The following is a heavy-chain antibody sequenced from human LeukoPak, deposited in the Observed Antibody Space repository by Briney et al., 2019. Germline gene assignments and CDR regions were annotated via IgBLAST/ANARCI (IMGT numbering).Heavy chain of an antibody. J-gene: IGHJ4*02. Sequence: GESLKISCKGSGYSFTSYWIGWVRQMPGKGLEWMGIIYPGDSDTRYSPSFQGQVAISADKSISTAYLQWSSLKASDTAMYYCARHAYPLGIAAAGPPGEWGQGTLVTVSS. CDR3: ARHAYPLGIAAAGPPGE. CDR1: GYSFTSYW. CDR2: IYPGDSDT. V-gene: IGHV5-51*01. D-gene: IGHD6-13*01.